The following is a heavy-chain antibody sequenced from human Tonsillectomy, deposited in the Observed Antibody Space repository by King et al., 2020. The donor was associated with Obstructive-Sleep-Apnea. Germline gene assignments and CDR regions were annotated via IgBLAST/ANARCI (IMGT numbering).Heavy chain of an antibody. J-gene: IGHJ4*02. CDR2: IYYSGST. D-gene: IGHD1-26*01. CDR1: GGSISSGGYY. CDR3: ARAGSWETVPDFDY. Sequence: QLQESGPGLVKPSQTLSLTCTVSGGSISSGGYYWSWIRQHPGKGLEWIGYIYYSGSTYYNPSLKRRVTISVDTSRNQFSPKLRSVTAADTAVYYCARAGSWETVPDFDYWGQGTLVTVSS. V-gene: IGHV4-31*03.